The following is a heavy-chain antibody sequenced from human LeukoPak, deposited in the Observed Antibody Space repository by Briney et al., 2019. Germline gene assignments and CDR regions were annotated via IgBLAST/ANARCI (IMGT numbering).Heavy chain of an antibody. J-gene: IGHJ4*02. CDR3: ASRDSSGWYGIGY. V-gene: IGHV1-69*11. CDR2: IIPVLAAP. Sequence: SVKVSCKASGGTFRFHAISWVRQAPGQGLEWMGRIIPVLAAPHYAQRFQGRVTITTDESTNTAYMELSSLRPEDTAVYYCASRDSSGWYGIGYWGQGTLVTVSS. CDR1: GGTFRFHA. D-gene: IGHD6-19*01.